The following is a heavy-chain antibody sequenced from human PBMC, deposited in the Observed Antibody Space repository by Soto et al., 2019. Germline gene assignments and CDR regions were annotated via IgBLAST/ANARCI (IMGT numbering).Heavy chain of an antibody. D-gene: IGHD3-10*01. CDR2: IYYSGST. CDR1: GGSISSSSYY. CDR3: ARHGRWPGSYYVDY. V-gene: IGHV4-39*01. J-gene: IGHJ4*02. Sequence: QLQLQESGPGLVKPSETLSLTCTVSGGSISSSSYYWGWIRQPPGKGLEWIGSIYYSGSTYYNPSLKSRVTISVDTSKNQFSLKLSSVTAADTAVYYCARHGRWPGSYYVDYWGQGTLVTVSS.